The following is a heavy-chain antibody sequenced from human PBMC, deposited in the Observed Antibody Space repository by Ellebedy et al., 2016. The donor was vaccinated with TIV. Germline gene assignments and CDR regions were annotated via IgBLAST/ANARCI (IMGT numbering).Heavy chain of an antibody. Sequence: ASVKVSXXASGYTFTSYYMHWVRQAPGQGLEWMGIINPSGDSTSYAQKFQGRVTMTRDTSTSTVYMELSSLRSEDTAVYYCARDSMVRGVISYYYGMDVWGQGTTVTVSS. CDR3: ARDSMVRGVISYYYGMDV. CDR1: GYTFTSYY. CDR2: INPSGDST. J-gene: IGHJ6*02. V-gene: IGHV1-46*01. D-gene: IGHD3-10*01.